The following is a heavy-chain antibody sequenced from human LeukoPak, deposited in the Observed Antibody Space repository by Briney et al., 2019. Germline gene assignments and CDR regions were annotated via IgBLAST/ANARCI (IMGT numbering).Heavy chain of an antibody. CDR3: AQEHFDTSGYYSRFDN. CDR2: SAGSGGST. CDR1: GFTFPRHA. Sequence: QPGGSLRLSCAAAGFTFPRHAMSWVRQAPGKGPEWVASSAGSGGSTHYADSVKGRFTISRDNSQNTVYLHMNSLRADDTAVYYCAQEHFDTSGYYSRFDNWGQGILVTVSS. J-gene: IGHJ4*02. V-gene: IGHV3-23*01. D-gene: IGHD3-22*01.